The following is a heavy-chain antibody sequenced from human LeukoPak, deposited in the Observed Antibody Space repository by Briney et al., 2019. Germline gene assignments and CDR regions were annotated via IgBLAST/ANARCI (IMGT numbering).Heavy chain of an antibody. D-gene: IGHD3-22*01. J-gene: IGHJ4*02. CDR3: TVSYYYDSSGYPPIDY. Sequence: GGSLRLSCAASGFTFSSYAMNWVRQSPGKGLEWVSSISESGGTTYYADSVKGRFTISRDNSKNTAYLQMNSLKTEDTAVYYCTVSYYYDSSGYPPIDYWGQGTLVTVSS. V-gene: IGHV3-23*01. CDR1: GFTFSSYA. CDR2: ISESGGTT.